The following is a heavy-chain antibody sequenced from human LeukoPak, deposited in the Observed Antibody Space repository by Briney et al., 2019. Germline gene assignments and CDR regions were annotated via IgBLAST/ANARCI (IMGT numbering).Heavy chain of an antibody. J-gene: IGHJ4*02. V-gene: IGHV1-2*02. CDR3: ARDTAHDYYDSSGYGDD. Sequence: ASVKVSCKASGYTFTGYYMHWVRQAPGQGREWRGWINPNSGGTNYAQKFQGRVTMTRDTSISTAYMELSRLRSDDTAVYYCARDTAHDYYDSSGYGDDWGQGTLVTVSS. D-gene: IGHD3-22*01. CDR2: INPNSGGT. CDR1: GYTFTGYY.